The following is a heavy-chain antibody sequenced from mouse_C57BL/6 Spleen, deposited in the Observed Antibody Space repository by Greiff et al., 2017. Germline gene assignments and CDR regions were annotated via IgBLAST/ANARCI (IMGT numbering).Heavy chain of an antibody. CDR1: GYTFTSYW. Sequence: QVQLQQPGAELVKPGASVKLSCKASGYTFTSYWMHWVKQRPGQGLEWIGMIHPTSGSTNYNEKFKGKATLTVDKSSSTAYMQLSSLTSEDSAVYYCAREGGSRGFAYWGQGTLVTVSA. CDR3: AREGGSRGFAY. V-gene: IGHV1-64*01. CDR2: IHPTSGST. J-gene: IGHJ3*01.